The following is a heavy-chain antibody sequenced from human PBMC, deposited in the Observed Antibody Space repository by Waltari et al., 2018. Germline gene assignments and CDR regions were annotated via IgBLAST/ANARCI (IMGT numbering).Heavy chain of an antibody. CDR3: ARDVRGCGGDCYSGYFDY. CDR2: TYYRSKWYN. J-gene: IGHJ4*02. V-gene: IGHV6-1*01. D-gene: IGHD2-21*02. Sequence: QVQLQQSGPGLVKPSQTLSLTCAISGASVSSNSAAWNWIRQSPSRGLEWLGRTYYRSKWYNDYAVSVKSRITINPDTSKNQFSLQLNSVTPEDTAVYYCARDVRGCGGDCYSGYFDYWGQGTLVTVSS. CDR1: GASVSSNSAA.